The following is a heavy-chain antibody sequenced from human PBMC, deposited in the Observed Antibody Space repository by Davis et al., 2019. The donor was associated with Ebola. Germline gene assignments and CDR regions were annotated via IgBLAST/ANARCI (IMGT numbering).Heavy chain of an antibody. CDR1: EFTFSSYG. CDR2: ISAGGTAP. V-gene: IGHV3-23*01. CDR3: AKSFLITGSHMSEYRGVDY. J-gene: IGHJ4*02. D-gene: IGHD2-8*02. Sequence: PGGSLRLSCAASEFTFSSYGMTWVRQAPGKGLEWVSSISAGGTAPYYADSVKGRFTISSDNSKNTLSLQMDSLRADDTSVYYCAKSFLITGSHMSEYRGVDYWGQGTVVTVSS.